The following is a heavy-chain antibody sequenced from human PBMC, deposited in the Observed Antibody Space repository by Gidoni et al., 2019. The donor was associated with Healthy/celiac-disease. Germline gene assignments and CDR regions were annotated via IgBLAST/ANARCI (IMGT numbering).Heavy chain of an antibody. CDR3: ARHEYYYDSSGYPY. Sequence: QLQLQESGPGLVKPSETLSLTCTVSGGSISSSSYYWGWIRQPPGKGLEWIGSIYYSGSTYYNPSLKSRVTISVDTSNNQFSLKLSSVTAADTAVYYCARHEYYYDSSGYPYWGQGTLVTVSS. V-gene: IGHV4-39*01. D-gene: IGHD3-22*01. CDR1: GGSISSSSYY. J-gene: IGHJ4*02. CDR2: IYYSGST.